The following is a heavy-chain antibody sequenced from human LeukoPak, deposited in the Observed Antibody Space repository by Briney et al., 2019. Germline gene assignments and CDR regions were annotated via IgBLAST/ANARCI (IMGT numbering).Heavy chain of an antibody. CDR1: GGTFSSYA. V-gene: IGHV1-18*01. CDR3: ARDPSNTSGRFWYLDV. Sequence: ASVKVSCKASGGTFSSYAISWVRQAPGQGFEWMGWISGYNGDTIYAQKFQGRVTMTTETSTSTAYMEVWSLRSDDTAVYYCARDPSNTSGRFWYLDVWGRGTLVTVSA. CDR2: ISGYNGDT. D-gene: IGHD6-19*01. J-gene: IGHJ2*01.